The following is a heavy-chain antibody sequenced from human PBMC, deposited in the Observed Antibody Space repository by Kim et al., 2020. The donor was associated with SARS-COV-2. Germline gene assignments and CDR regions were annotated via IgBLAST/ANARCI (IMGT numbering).Heavy chain of an antibody. CDR2: ISTTGTNI. V-gene: IGHV3-48*03. CDR1: GFTFSSYE. J-gene: IGHJ6*02. CDR3: ARMNLYYYGMGV. Sequence: GGSLRLSCAASGFTFSSYEVNWVRQAPGKGLEWVSYISTTGTNIYYADSVKGRFTISGDNAKNSLYLQMNSLRAEDTAVYYCARMNLYYYGMGVWGQGTTGTVSS.